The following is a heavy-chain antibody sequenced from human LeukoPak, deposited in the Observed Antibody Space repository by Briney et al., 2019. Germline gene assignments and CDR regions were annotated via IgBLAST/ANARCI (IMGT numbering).Heavy chain of an antibody. CDR2: ISGSGGST. CDR3: ARETDVSSGFFY. J-gene: IGHJ4*02. D-gene: IGHD6-19*01. V-gene: IGHV3-23*01. CDR1: GFTFSSYA. Sequence: PGGSLRLSCAASGFTFSSYAMSWVRQAPGKGLEWASAISGSGGSTYYADSVKGRFTISRDNSKNTLYLQMNSLRAEDTAVYYCARETDVSSGFFYWGQGTLVTVSS.